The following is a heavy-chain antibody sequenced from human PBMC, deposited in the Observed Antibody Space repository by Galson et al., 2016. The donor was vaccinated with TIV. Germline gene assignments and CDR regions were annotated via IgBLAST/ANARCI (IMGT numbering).Heavy chain of an antibody. CDR2: ISTSSGYT. Sequence: SLRLSCAVSGFTFSDYYMSWIRHTPRKGLEWLSYISTSSGYTDYADSVKGRFTISRDNAKNSVYLQMNSLRGEDTAVYYCARSPSSGYFLFEYWGQGTLVTVSS. J-gene: IGHJ4*02. CDR3: ARSPSSGYFLFEY. D-gene: IGHD3-22*01. CDR1: GFTFSDYY. V-gene: IGHV3-11*06.